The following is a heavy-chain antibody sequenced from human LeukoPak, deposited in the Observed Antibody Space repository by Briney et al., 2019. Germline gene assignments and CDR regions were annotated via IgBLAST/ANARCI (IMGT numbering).Heavy chain of an antibody. CDR2: ISGSTNNT. CDR3: AKRADFGGFDP. Sequence: GGPLRLACAASEFTYTTYPISWVRQAPGKGLECVSSISGSTNNTYYADSVKGRFTISRDTSKSTLYLQMSSLGADDSAVYYCAKRADFGGFDPWGQGTLVTVSS. J-gene: IGHJ5*02. D-gene: IGHD3-10*01. V-gene: IGHV3-23*01. CDR1: EFTYTTYP.